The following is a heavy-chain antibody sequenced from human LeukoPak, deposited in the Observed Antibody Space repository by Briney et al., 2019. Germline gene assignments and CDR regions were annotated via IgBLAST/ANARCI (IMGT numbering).Heavy chain of an antibody. V-gene: IGHV3-30*18. CDR3: AKVAANDY. CDR2: ISYDGSNK. D-gene: IGHD2-15*01. Sequence: PGRSLRLSCAASGFTFSSYGMHWVRQAPGKGLKWVAVISYDGSNKYYADSVKGRFTISRDNSKNTLYLQMNSLRAEDTAVYYCAKVAANDYWGQGTLVTVSS. J-gene: IGHJ4*02. CDR1: GFTFSSYG.